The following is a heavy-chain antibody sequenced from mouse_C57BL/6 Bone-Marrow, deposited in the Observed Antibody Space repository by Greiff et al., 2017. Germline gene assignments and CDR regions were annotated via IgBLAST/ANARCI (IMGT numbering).Heavy chain of an antibody. CDR3: AIVANYAMDY. D-gene: IGHD1-1*01. CDR1: GYAFTNYL. CDR2: INPGSGGT. V-gene: IGHV1-54*01. J-gene: IGHJ4*01. Sequence: VQLQQSGAELVRPGTSVKVSCKASGYAFTNYLIEWVKQRPGQGLEWIGVINPGSGGTNYNEKFKGKATLTANKSSRTAYMQLSSLPSEDSAVYYCAIVANYAMDYWGQGTTVTVSS.